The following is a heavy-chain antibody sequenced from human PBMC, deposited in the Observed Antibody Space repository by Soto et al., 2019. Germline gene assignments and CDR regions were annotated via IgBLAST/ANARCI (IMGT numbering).Heavy chain of an antibody. CDR2: VFDTGAT. CDR3: ARGTNYHFDY. CDR1: NGYIYSYY. Sequence: PSETLSLTCSVSNGYIYSYYWTWIRQPPGRGLEWIGYVFDTGATNYNPSLKGRVTISIDTSKKNFSLKLSSVTAADTAMYYCARGTNYHFDYWGQGTLVTVSS. J-gene: IGHJ4*02. D-gene: IGHD1-7*01. V-gene: IGHV4-59*01.